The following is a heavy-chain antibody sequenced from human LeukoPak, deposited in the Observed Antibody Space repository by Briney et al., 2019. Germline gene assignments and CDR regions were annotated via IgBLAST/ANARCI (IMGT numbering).Heavy chain of an antibody. CDR1: GYTFTSYD. Sequence: GASVKVSCKASGYTFTSYDINWVRQATGQGLEWMGWMNPNGGNTGYAQKFQGRVTMTRNTSISTAYMELSSLRSEDTAVYYCARGPRINYYDSSGYNWFDPWGQGTLVTVSS. CDR2: MNPNGGNT. V-gene: IGHV1-8*01. CDR3: ARGPRINYYDSSGYNWFDP. J-gene: IGHJ5*02. D-gene: IGHD3-22*01.